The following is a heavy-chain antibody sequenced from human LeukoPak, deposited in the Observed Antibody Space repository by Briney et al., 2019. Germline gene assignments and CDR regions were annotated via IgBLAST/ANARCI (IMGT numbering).Heavy chain of an antibody. CDR3: AAYSSSWYDY. Sequence: SQTLSLTCTVSGGSISSGSYYWSWIRQPAGKGLEWIGRIYTSGSTNYNPSLKSRVTISVDTSKNQFSLKLSSVTAADTAVYYCAAYSSSWYDYWGQRTLVTVSS. V-gene: IGHV4-61*02. J-gene: IGHJ4*02. D-gene: IGHD6-13*01. CDR2: IYTSGST. CDR1: GGSISSGSYY.